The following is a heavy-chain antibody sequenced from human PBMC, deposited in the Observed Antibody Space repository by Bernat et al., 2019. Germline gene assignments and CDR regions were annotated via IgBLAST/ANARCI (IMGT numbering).Heavy chain of an antibody. V-gene: IGHV4-34*01. CDR2: INHSGST. Sequence: QVQLQQWGAGLLKPSETLSLTCAVYGGSFSGYYWSWIRQPPGKVLEWIGEINHSGSTNYNPSLKSRVTISVDTAKNQFSLKLSSVTAADTAVYYCARGRHLIQLFFFIGAGTAKLAFDPWGQGTLVTVSS. D-gene: IGHD5-18*01. CDR1: GGSFSGYY. CDR3: ARGRHLIQLFFFIGAGTAKLAFDP. J-gene: IGHJ5*02.